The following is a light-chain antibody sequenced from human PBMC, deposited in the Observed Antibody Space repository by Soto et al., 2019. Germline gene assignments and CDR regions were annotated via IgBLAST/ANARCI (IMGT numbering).Light chain of an antibody. J-gene: IGLJ1*01. CDR3: QSYDSSLSGLFV. CDR2: GNT. Sequence: QSVLTQPPSVSGAPGQRVTISCTGTSSNIGAGLDVHWYQQLPGTAPKLLIYGNTNRPSGVPDRFSGSKSGTSASLAITGLQAEDEADYYCQSYDSSLSGLFVFGTGTKVTVL. V-gene: IGLV1-40*01. CDR1: SSNIGAGLD.